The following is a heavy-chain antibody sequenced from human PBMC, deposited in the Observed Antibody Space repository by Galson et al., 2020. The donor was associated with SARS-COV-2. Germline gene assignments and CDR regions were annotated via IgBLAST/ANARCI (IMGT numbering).Heavy chain of an antibody. J-gene: IGHJ4*02. Sequence: SGPTLVKPTQTLTLTCTFSGFSLSTSGRGVGWIRQPPGKALEWLSLIYWNDDKRYSPSLKSRLTITKDTSKNQVVLTMTNVDPMDTATYYCAHRHERGQPGGVLPVASFGNWGQGTLVTVSS. CDR3: AHRHERGQPGGVLPVASFGN. D-gene: IGHD2-2*01. CDR2: IYWNDDK. V-gene: IGHV2-5*01. CDR1: GFSLSTSGRG.